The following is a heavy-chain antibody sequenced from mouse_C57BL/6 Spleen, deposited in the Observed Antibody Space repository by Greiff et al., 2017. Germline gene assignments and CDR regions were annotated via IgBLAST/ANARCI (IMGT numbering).Heavy chain of an antibody. J-gene: IGHJ4*01. Sequence: QVHVKQPGAELVKPGASVKVSCKASGYTFTSYWMHWVKQRPGQGLEWIGRIHPSDSDTNYNQKFKGKATLTVDKSSSTAYMQLSSLTSEDSAVYYCASQLRLLYAMDYWGQGTSVTVSS. D-gene: IGHD3-2*02. CDR3: ASQLRLLYAMDY. CDR2: IHPSDSDT. V-gene: IGHV1-74*01. CDR1: GYTFTSYW.